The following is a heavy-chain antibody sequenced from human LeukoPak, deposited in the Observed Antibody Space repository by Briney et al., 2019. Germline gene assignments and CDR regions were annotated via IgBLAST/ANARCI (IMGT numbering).Heavy chain of an antibody. J-gene: IGHJ4*02. CDR3: ARALLHPFTYFDY. CDR1: GGSISSGGYY. Sequence: PSETLSLTCTVSGGSISSGGYYWSWIRQHPGKGLEWIGYIYYSGSTYYNPSLKSRVTISVDRSKNQFSLKLSSVTAADTAVYYCARALLHPFTYFDYWGQGTLVTVSS. V-gene: IGHV4-31*03. D-gene: IGHD3-10*01. CDR2: IYYSGST.